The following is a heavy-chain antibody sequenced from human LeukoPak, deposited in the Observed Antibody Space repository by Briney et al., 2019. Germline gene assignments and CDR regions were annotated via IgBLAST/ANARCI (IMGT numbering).Heavy chain of an antibody. CDR1: GGSISSSNW. V-gene: IGHV4-4*02. J-gene: IGHJ4*02. Sequence: SGTLSLTCAVSGGSISSSNWWSWVHQPPGKGLEWIGEIYHSGSTNYNPSLKSRVTISVDKSKNQFSLKLSSVTAADTAVYYCARGSGWYLYYFDYWGQGTLVTVSS. CDR3: ARGSGWYLYYFDY. D-gene: IGHD6-19*01. CDR2: IYHSGST.